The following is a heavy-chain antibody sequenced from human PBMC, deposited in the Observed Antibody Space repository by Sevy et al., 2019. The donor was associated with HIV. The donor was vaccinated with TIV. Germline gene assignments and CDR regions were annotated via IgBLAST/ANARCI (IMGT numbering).Heavy chain of an antibody. D-gene: IGHD3-16*01. CDR2: ISDNGQIK. CDR3: VRGGGRIHDFDY. Sequence: GGSLRLSCAASGFTFSDFSMSWIRQAPGKGLEWVSYISDNGQIKHYEDSVKGRFIISRDNAHNTVHLQMNSLTAEDTADYFCVRGGGRIHDFDYWGRGTMVTVSS. CDR1: GFTFSDFS. V-gene: IGHV3-11*01. J-gene: IGHJ4*02.